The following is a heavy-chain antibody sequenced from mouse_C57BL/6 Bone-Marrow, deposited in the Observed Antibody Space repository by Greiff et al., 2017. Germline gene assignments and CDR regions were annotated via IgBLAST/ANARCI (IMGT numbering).Heavy chain of an antibody. CDR1: GYTFTDHT. V-gene: IGHV1-78*01. D-gene: IGHD2-4*01. CDR3: ATPNYYDYDGVWGC. CDR2: IYPRDGST. J-gene: IGHJ4*01. Sequence: QVQLLQSDAELVKPGASVKLSCKVSGYTFTDHTIHWMKQRPEQGLEWIGYIYPRDGSTKYNEKFKGKATLTADKSSSTAYMQLNSLTSEDTAVYFCATPNYYDYDGVWGCWGQGTSVTVAS.